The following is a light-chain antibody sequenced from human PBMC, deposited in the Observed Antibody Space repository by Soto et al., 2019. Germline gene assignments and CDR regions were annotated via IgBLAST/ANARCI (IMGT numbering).Light chain of an antibody. CDR3: QQYDNSPIT. Sequence: EIVLTQSPGILSLSPGERASLSCGASQSISSSFLAWYQQKPDQAPRLLIYGASSRATGIPDRFSGTGSETDFTLTISRLEPEDFAVYYCQQYDNSPITFGQGTRLEIK. CDR2: GAS. CDR1: QSISSSF. J-gene: IGKJ5*01. V-gene: IGKV3-20*01.